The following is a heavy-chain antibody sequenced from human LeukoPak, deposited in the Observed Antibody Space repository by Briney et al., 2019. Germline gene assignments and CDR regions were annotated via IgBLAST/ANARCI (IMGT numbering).Heavy chain of an antibody. D-gene: IGHD2-2*02. CDR1: GCDFTSFD. CDR3: ARGTPYCSSASCYNY. J-gene: IGHJ4*02. CDR2: VNPSSGNS. V-gene: IGHV1-8*01. Sequence: ASVKVSCKASGCDFTSFDVNWVRQAPGQGLEWMGWVNPSSGNSGYAQRFQGRVTMTRNTSINTAYMELINLQSDDTAVYYCARGTPYCSSASCYNYWGQGSLVTVSS.